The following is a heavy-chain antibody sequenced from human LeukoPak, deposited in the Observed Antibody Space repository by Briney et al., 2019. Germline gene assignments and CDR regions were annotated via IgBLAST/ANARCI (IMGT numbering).Heavy chain of an antibody. CDR3: ARDNWNDVYAFDI. Sequence: GRSLRLSCAASGFTFSSYAMHWVRQAPGKGLEWVAVISYDGGNKYYADSVKGRFTISRDNSKNTLYLQMNSLRAEDTAVYYCARDNWNDVYAFDIWGQGTMVTVSS. D-gene: IGHD1-20*01. CDR2: ISYDGGNK. V-gene: IGHV3-30-3*01. J-gene: IGHJ3*02. CDR1: GFTFSSYA.